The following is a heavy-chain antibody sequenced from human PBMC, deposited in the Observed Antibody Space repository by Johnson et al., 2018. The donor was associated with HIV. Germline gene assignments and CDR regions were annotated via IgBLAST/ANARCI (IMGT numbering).Heavy chain of an antibody. D-gene: IGHD3-3*01. CDR1: GFIFNNFG. Sequence: QVQLVESGGGLIQPGGSLRLSCAASGFIFNNFGMHWVRQAPGKGLEWVSLISWDGGSTYYADSVKGRFTISGDTSKNTLHLEMNSLRAEDTAMYYCARDTWIFGVVIERSDAFDIWGQGTMVTVSS. V-gene: IGHV3-NL1*01. CDR2: ISWDGGST. CDR3: ARDTWIFGVVIERSDAFDI. J-gene: IGHJ3*02.